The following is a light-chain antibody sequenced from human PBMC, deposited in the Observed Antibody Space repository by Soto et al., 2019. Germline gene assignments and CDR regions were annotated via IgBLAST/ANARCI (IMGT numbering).Light chain of an antibody. CDR2: QAS. CDR1: QSISTW. J-gene: IGKJ1*01. CDR3: QQYDSYSSGP. Sequence: DIQMTQSPSTLSASVGDRVTITCRVSQSISTWLAWFQQKPGKAPKLLIYQASTLQGGVPPRFSGRGSGTEFTLSINSLQPDDFATYYCQQYDSYSSGPFGQGTKVDIK. V-gene: IGKV1-5*03.